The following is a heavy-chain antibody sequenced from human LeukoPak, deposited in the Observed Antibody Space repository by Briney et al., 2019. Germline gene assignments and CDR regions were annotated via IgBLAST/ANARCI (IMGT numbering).Heavy chain of an antibody. Sequence: GGSLRLSCATSGFTFSSNVIHWVRQAPGKGLEWVAVISYDGSNKYYADSVKGRFTISRDNSKNTLYLQMNSLRAEDTAVYYCARALDYYDSSGYYGYWGQGTLVTVSS. V-gene: IGHV3-30-3*01. CDR2: ISYDGSNK. D-gene: IGHD3-22*01. J-gene: IGHJ4*02. CDR1: GFTFSSNV. CDR3: ARALDYYDSSGYYGY.